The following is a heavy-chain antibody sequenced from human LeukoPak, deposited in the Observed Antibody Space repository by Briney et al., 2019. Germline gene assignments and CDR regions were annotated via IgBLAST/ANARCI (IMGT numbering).Heavy chain of an antibody. Sequence: GGSLRLSCAASGFTFDDYAMHWVRQAPGKGLEWVSGISWNSGSIGYADSVKGRFTISRDNSKNTLYLQMGSLRAEDMAVYYCARGPRYYYDSSGHYFDYWGQGTLVTVSS. J-gene: IGHJ4*02. CDR1: GFTFDDYA. CDR2: ISWNSGSI. D-gene: IGHD3-22*01. V-gene: IGHV3-9*03. CDR3: ARGPRYYYDSSGHYFDY.